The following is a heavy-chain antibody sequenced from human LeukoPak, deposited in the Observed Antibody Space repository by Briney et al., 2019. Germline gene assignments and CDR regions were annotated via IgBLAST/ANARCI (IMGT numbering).Heavy chain of an antibody. J-gene: IGHJ4*02. Sequence: GGSLRLSCAASGFTFSSYSMNWVRQAPGKGLEWVSRIHGDGSRTMYADSVQGRFTISRDNTKNTLYLQMNSLRAEDTAVYYCARVNGGYESIGTDYWGQGTLVTVSS. D-gene: IGHD5-12*01. CDR1: GFTFSSYS. V-gene: IGHV3-74*03. CDR3: ARVNGGYESIGTDY. CDR2: IHGDGSRT.